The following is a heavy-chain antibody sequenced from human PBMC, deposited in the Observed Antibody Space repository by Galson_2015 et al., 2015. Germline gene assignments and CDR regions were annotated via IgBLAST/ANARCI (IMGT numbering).Heavy chain of an antibody. D-gene: IGHD3-9*01. Sequence: SLRLSCAASGFTFSSYSMNWVRQAPGKGLEWVSSISSSSSYIYYADSVKGRFTISRDNAKNSLYLQMNSLRAEDTAVYYCARGDDILTGYSDWGQGTLVTVSS. CDR2: ISSSSSYI. CDR3: ARGDDILTGYSD. J-gene: IGHJ4*02. V-gene: IGHV3-21*01. CDR1: GFTFSSYS.